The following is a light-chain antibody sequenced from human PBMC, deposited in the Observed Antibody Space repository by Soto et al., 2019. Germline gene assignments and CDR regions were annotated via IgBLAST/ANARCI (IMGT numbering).Light chain of an antibody. CDR3: QQSYGTPIT. V-gene: IGKV1-39*01. J-gene: IGKJ5*01. Sequence: DIQMTQSPSSLSAAVGDRVAITCRASQSISRYLNWYQQKPGKAPNLLIYVASSLQSEVPSRFSGSGSGTDFTLTITSLQPEDFATYYCQQSYGTPITFGQGTRLEIK. CDR1: QSISRY. CDR2: VAS.